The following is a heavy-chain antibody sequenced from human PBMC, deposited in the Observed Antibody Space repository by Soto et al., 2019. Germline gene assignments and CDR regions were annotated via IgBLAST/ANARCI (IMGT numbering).Heavy chain of an antibody. D-gene: IGHD2-8*02. J-gene: IGHJ6*02. Sequence: EVQVVESGGGLVQPGRSLRLSCAASGFSFDDYAMHWVRQAPGKGLEWVSGISWNSGTIGYADSVKDRFTISRDNAKNSLYLQMNSLRAEDTALYYSAKRTGGTANGMGVWGQGTTVTVSS. CDR3: AKRTGGTANGMGV. CDR1: GFSFDDYA. CDR2: ISWNSGTI. V-gene: IGHV3-9*01.